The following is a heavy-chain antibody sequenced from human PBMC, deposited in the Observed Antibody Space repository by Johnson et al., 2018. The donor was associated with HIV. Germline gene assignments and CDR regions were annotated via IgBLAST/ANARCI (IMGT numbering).Heavy chain of an antibody. CDR3: AKDNGARGDDFGNGFLPSALDI. V-gene: IGHV3-33*06. Sequence: QVQLVESGGGVVQPGRSLRLSCAASGFTFSSYGMHWVRQAPGKGLEWVAVVWYDGSNKYYADSVKGRFTISRDNSKNTLYMQMNSLRAEDTAVYYCAKDNGARGDDFGNGFLPSALDIWGQGTMVTVSS. CDR2: VWYDGSNK. J-gene: IGHJ3*02. CDR1: GFTFSSYG. D-gene: IGHD3-3*01.